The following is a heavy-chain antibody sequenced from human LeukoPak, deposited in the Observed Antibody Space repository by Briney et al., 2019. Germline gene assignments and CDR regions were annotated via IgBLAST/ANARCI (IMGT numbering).Heavy chain of an antibody. V-gene: IGHV3-21*01. CDR1: GLIFSSYS. J-gene: IGHJ4*02. Sequence: GGTLRLSCAASGLIFSSYSMNWVRQAPGKGLEWVSSISSSSNYIYYADSVTGRFTISRDNAKNSLYLQMNSLRAEDTAVYYCARETPYSTTWTAFDYWGQGTLVTVSS. CDR2: ISSSSNYI. D-gene: IGHD6-13*01. CDR3: ARETPYSTTWTAFDY.